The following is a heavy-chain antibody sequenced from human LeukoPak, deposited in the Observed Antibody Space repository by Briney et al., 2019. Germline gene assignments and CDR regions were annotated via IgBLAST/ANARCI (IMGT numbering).Heavy chain of an antibody. CDR2: IWYDGSNK. Sequence: GGSLRLSCAASGFTFSSYGMHWVRQAPGKGLEWVAVIWYDGSNKYYADSVKGRFTISRDNSKNTLYLQMNSLRAEDTAVYYCARDRPPPGGGSSGSLGYWCQGTLVTVSS. CDR3: ARDRPPPGGGSSGSLGY. V-gene: IGHV3-33*01. D-gene: IGHD3-22*01. CDR1: GFTFSSYG. J-gene: IGHJ4*02.